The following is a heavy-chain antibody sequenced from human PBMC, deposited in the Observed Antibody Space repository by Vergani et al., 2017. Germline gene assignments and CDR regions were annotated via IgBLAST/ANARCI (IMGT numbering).Heavy chain of an antibody. D-gene: IGHD2-15*01. Sequence: QITLRESGPTLVKPTQTLTLTCTFSGFSLTTGGEGVGWIRQPPGRALEWLAFVYWNDDERYTPSLKSRVTITKDTSKNEVILTMATMDPVDTATYYCAHRPDQYCSGGSCYSPRGWFDPWGQGSLVTVSS. J-gene: IGHJ5*02. CDR2: VYWNDDE. V-gene: IGHV2-5*01. CDR1: GFSLTTGGEG. CDR3: AHRPDQYCSGGSCYSPRGWFDP.